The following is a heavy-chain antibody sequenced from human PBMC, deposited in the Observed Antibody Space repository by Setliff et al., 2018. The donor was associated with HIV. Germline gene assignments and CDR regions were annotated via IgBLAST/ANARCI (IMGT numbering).Heavy chain of an antibody. CDR3: AGGPILTGHR. Sequence: HGESLKISCKGSGYSFTSNWIGWVRQMPGKGLEWMGIIHPVDSYTNYSPSFQGHVTISADKSISTAYLQWSSLKASDTAMYYCAGGPILTGHRWGQGTLVTVSS. CDR1: GYSFTSNW. D-gene: IGHD3-9*01. J-gene: IGHJ4*02. V-gene: IGHV5-10-1*01. CDR2: IHPVDSYT.